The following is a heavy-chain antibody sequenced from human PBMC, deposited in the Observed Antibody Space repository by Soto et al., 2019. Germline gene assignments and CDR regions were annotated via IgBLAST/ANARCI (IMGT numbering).Heavy chain of an antibody. D-gene: IGHD6-19*01. Sequence: PGGSLRLSCAASGITLSNFDMHWVRQAPGKGLEWVAVTSYDGYKQYYGDSVKGRFTISRDNSKNTLYLQMNSLRVEDTAVYYCAKARGYSSGEDFFFDYWGRGTLVTVS. CDR1: GITLSNFD. CDR3: AKARGYSSGEDFFFDY. CDR2: TSYDGYKQ. V-gene: IGHV3-30*18. J-gene: IGHJ4*02.